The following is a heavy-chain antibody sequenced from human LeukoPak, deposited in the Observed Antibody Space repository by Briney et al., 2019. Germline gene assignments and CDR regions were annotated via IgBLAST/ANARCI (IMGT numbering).Heavy chain of an antibody. D-gene: IGHD2-2*01. V-gene: IGHV5-51*01. CDR3: ARRRYCTSTICYLGAFDM. CDR2: IYPGDSNT. Sequence: GESLKISCTGSGYSFISYWIGWVRQMPGKGLEWMGIIYPGDSNTRYSPSFQGQVTISADKSISTAYLQWSSLKASDIAMYYCARRRYCTSTICYLGAFDMWGQGTMVTVSS. J-gene: IGHJ3*02. CDR1: GYSFISYW.